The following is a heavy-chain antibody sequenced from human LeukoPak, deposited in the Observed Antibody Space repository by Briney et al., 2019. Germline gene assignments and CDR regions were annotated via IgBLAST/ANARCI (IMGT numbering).Heavy chain of an antibody. CDR3: ALYQLLPRSWFDP. Sequence: SETLSLTCTVSGGSISSGDYYWSWIRQPPGKGLEWIGYIYYSGSTYYNPSLKSRVTISVDTSKNQFSLKLSSVTAADTAVYYCALYQLLPRSWFDPWGQGTLVTVSS. CDR2: IYYSGST. J-gene: IGHJ5*02. V-gene: IGHV4-30-4*08. D-gene: IGHD2-2*01. CDR1: GGSISSGDYY.